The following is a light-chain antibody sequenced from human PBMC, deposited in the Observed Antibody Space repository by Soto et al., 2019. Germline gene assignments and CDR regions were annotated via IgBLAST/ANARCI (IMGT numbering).Light chain of an antibody. CDR2: KAS. Sequence: DIQMTQSPSTLSASVGDRVTITCRASQSISSWLAWYQQKPGKAPKLLIYKASSLESGVPSRFSGSGSGTEFTLTISSLQPDDFATYYCQQYDNYWTFGQGTKLEI. CDR3: QQYDNYWT. CDR1: QSISSW. V-gene: IGKV1-5*03. J-gene: IGKJ2*01.